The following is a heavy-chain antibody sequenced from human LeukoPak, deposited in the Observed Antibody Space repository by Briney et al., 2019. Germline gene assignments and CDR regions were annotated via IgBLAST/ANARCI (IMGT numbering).Heavy chain of an antibody. V-gene: IGHV3-48*01. Sequence: GGSLRLSCAASGFTFSDYSMNWVRQAPGKGLEWVSYIGTGTTNYADSVRGRFTISRDSAKNSLYLHMNSLRAEDTAVYYCTRVTSYYFDYWGQGTLVTVSS. D-gene: IGHD3-10*01. CDR3: TRVTSYYFDY. CDR2: IGTGTT. J-gene: IGHJ4*02. CDR1: GFTFSDYS.